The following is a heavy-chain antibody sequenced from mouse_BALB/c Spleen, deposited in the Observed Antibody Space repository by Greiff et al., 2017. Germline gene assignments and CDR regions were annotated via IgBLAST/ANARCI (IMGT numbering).Heavy chain of an antibody. CDR2: IDPENGDT. CDR3: NARSSFYFDY. V-gene: IGHV14-4*02. D-gene: IGHD1-1*01. J-gene: IGHJ2*01. Sequence: VTLKESGAELVRSGASVKLSCTASGFNIKDYYMHWVKQRPEQGLEWIGWIDPENGDTEYAPKFQGKATMTADTSSNTAYLQLSSLTSEDTAVYYCNARSSFYFDYWGQGTTLTVSS. CDR1: GFNIKDYY.